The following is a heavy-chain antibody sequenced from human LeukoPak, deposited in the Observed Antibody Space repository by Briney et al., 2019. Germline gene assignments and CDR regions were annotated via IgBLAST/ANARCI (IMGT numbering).Heavy chain of an antibody. CDR3: AKRAAGTPLGTFDC. CDR2: IDSGGGDT. V-gene: IGHV3-23*01. Sequence: PGGSLRLSCAASGFTFSSHAMGWVRQAPGKGLEWVSAIDSGGGDTYCADSVKGRFTISRDNSKNTLYLQMNGLRAEDTAVYYCAKRAAGTPLGTFDCWGQGTLVTVSS. CDR1: GFTFSSHA. D-gene: IGHD1/OR15-1a*01. J-gene: IGHJ4*02.